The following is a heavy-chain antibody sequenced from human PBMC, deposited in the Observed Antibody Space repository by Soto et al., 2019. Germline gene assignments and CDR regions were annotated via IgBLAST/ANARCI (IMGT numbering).Heavy chain of an antibody. CDR2: INHSGST. D-gene: IGHD3-9*01. J-gene: IGHJ6*02. V-gene: IGHV4-34*01. CDR3: ARNYDILTGYSNTPYYYYYGMDV. CDR1: GGSFSGYY. Sequence: PSETLSLTCAVYGGSFSGYYWSWIRQPPGKGLEWIGEINHSGSTNYNPSLKSRVTISVDTSKNQSSLKLSSVTAADTAVYYCARNYDILTGYSNTPYYYYYGMDVWGQGTTVTVSS.